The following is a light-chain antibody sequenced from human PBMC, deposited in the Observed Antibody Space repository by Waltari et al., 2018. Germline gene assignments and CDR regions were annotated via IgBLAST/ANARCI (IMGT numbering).Light chain of an antibody. CDR3: QSYDSSLTGSWV. Sequence: QSVLTQPPSVSGAPGQRVTISCTGRGSTIGAGLTVHWYQQPPGTAPNLLVYGNNSRPSGVPDRFSASKSGTSASLAITGLQAEDEADYYCQSYDSSLTGSWVFGGGTKLTVL. CDR2: GNN. V-gene: IGLV1-40*01. CDR1: GSTIGAGLT. J-gene: IGLJ3*02.